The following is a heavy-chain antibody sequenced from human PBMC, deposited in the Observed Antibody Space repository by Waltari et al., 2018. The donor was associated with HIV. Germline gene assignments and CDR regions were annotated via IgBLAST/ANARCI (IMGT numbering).Heavy chain of an antibody. CDR2: INSDGGDA. D-gene: IGHD3-3*01. J-gene: IGHJ6*02. V-gene: IGHV3-74*01. Sequence: LVQSGGGLVQPGGSLRLSCAASGFSFSDYWMHWVRQSPWEGLEWVAHINSDGGDATYADSVKGRVTVSRDNDKNTLFLEMSSLRVEDTAVYYCARDDYDFWSGPRRDKNYGMDVWGQGTAVTVSS. CDR3: ARDDYDFWSGPRRDKNYGMDV. CDR1: GFSFSDYW.